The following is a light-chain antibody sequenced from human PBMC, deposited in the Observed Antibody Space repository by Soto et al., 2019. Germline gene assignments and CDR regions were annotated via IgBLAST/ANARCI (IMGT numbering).Light chain of an antibody. V-gene: IGKV3-15*01. CDR3: PKYNNWPPT. CDR2: GAS. J-gene: IGKJ1*01. Sequence: EIVMTQSPATLSVSTGERATLSCRASQRVSSNLAWYQQKPCQAPRLLIYGASTMATGIPARFSGSGSGTECTLNISSLQSEDFAVDYCPKYNNWPPTFGQGNKVEIK. CDR1: QRVSSN.